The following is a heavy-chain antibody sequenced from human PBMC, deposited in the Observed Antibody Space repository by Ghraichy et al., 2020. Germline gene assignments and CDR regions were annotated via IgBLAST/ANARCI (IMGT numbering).Heavy chain of an antibody. D-gene: IGHD3-10*01. CDR1: GGSISSYY. V-gene: IGHV4-59*01. Sequence: SETLSLTCTVSGGSISSYYWSWIRQPPGKGLEWIGYIYYSGSTNYNPSLKSRVTISVDTSKNQFSLKLSSVTAADTAVYYCARVRGFGELPNYYYYGMDVWGQGTTVTVSS. CDR2: IYYSGST. J-gene: IGHJ6*02. CDR3: ARVRGFGELPNYYYYGMDV.